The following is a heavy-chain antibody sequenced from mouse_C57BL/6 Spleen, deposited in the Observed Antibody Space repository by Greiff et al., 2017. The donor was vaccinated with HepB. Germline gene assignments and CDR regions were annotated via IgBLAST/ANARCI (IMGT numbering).Heavy chain of an antibody. CDR2: IDPSDSYT. D-gene: IGHD2-3*01. CDR3: ARRGSIYDGSWYFDV. J-gene: IGHJ1*03. Sequence: VQLQQPGAELVKPGASVKLSCKASGYTFTSYWMQWVKQRPGQGLEWIGEIDPSDSYTNYNQKFKGKATLTVDTSSSTAYMQLSSLTSEDSAVYYCARRGSIYDGSWYFDVWGTGTTVTVSS. CDR1: GYTFTSYW. V-gene: IGHV1-50*01.